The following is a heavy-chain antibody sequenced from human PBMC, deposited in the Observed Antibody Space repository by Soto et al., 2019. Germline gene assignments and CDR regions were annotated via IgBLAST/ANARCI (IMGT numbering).Heavy chain of an antibody. CDR2: IYPGDSDT. V-gene: IGHV5-51*01. D-gene: IGHD6-6*01. J-gene: IGHJ6*02. CDR1: GYSFTSYW. CDR3: ARRGIAARRYYGMDV. Sequence: RGESLKISCKGSGYSFTSYWIGWVRQMPGKGLEWMGIIYPGDSDTRYSPSFQGQVTISADKSISTAYLQWSSLKASDTAMYYCARRGIAARRYYGMDVWGQGTTVTVSS.